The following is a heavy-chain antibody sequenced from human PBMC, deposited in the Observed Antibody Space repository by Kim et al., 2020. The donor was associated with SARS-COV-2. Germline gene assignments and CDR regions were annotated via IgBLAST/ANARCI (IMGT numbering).Heavy chain of an antibody. V-gene: IGHV4-39*01. CDR2: IYYTGET. J-gene: IGHJ4*02. CDR1: GDSISRNSYR. Sequence: SETLSLTCSVSGDSISRNSYRWVWIRQTPGKGLEFIGAIYYTGETDKDPSLENRVTMSIDTSRNQFSLNVASVTAADTAIYYCARRYGALDYWGQGILVTVSA. D-gene: IGHD3-16*01. CDR3: ARRYGALDY.